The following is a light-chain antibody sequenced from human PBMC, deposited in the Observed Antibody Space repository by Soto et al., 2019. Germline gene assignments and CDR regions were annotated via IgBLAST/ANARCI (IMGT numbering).Light chain of an antibody. CDR3: CSYTSSSTLYVV. V-gene: IGLV2-14*02. CDR1: SRDVGSYNL. J-gene: IGLJ2*01. Sequence: QSALTQPASVTGSPGQSITISCTGSSRDVGSYNLVSWYQHHPGNAPKLIIYEVNKRPSGISNRFSGSKSGSTASLTISGLQAEDEADYYCCSYTSSSTLYVVFGGGTKLTVL. CDR2: EVN.